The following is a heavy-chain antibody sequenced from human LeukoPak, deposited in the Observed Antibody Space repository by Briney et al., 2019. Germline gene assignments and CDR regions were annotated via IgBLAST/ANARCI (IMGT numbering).Heavy chain of an antibody. Sequence: SETLSLTCAVYGGSFSGYYWSWIRQPPGKGLEWIGEINHSGSTNYNPSLKSRVTISVDRSKNQFSLKLSSVTAADTAVYYCAREGRVRGVIDYWGQGTLVTVSS. CDR3: AREGRVRGVIDY. D-gene: IGHD3-10*01. CDR2: INHSGST. V-gene: IGHV4-34*01. J-gene: IGHJ4*02. CDR1: GGSFSGYY.